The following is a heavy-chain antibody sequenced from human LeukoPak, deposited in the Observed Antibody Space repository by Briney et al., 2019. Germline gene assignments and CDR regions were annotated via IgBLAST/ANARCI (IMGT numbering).Heavy chain of an antibody. D-gene: IGHD3-22*01. CDR3: ARAHLITMIVVVITPLGY. CDR2: ISSSSSTI. CDR1: GFTFSSYS. Sequence: GGSLRLSCAASGFTFSSYSMNWVRQAPGKGLEWVSYISSSSSTIYYADSVKGRFTISRDNAKNTLYLQMNSLRAEDTAVYYCARAHLITMIVVVITPLGYWGQGTLVTVSS. V-gene: IGHV3-48*04. J-gene: IGHJ4*02.